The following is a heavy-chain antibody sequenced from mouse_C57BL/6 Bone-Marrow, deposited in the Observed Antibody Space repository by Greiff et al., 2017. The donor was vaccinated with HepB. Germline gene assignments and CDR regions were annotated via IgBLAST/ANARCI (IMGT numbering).Heavy chain of an antibody. V-gene: IGHV1-81*01. CDR1: GYTFTSYG. CDR2: IYPRSGNT. Sequence: VQLQESGAELARPGASVKLSCKASGYTFTSYGISWVKQRTGQGLEWIGEIYPRSGNTYYNEKFKGKATLTADKSSSTAYMELRSLTSEDSAVYFCAILNYYGSSYDYWGQGTTLTVSS. J-gene: IGHJ2*01. CDR3: AILNYYGSSYDY. D-gene: IGHD1-1*01.